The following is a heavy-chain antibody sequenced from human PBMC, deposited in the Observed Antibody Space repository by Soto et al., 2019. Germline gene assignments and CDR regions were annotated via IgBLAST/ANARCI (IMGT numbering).Heavy chain of an antibody. V-gene: IGHV4-30-4*01. D-gene: IGHD3-10*01. CDR2: FYYIGTT. CDR3: SRGSTYYCFLT. J-gene: IGHJ5*02. Sequence: QVQLQESGPGLVKPSQTLSLTCTVSGDSMGSGDYYWTWLRQPPGKGLEWVGYFYYIGTTFYNPSLESRVNISIDTSKNHFSLRLTSVTAADTAVYYCSRGSTYYCFLTWGQGTLVTVSS. CDR1: GDSMGSGDYY.